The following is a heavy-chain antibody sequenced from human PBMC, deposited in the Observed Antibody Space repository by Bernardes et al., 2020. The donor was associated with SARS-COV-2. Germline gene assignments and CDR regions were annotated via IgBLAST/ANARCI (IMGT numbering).Heavy chain of an antibody. CDR1: GGSISSSSYY. J-gene: IGHJ3*02. Sequence: SEPLSLTCTVSGGSISSSSYYWGWLLQPPGKGLEWIGSIYYSGSTYYNPSLKSRVTISVDTSKNQFSLKLSSVTAADTAVYYCARHSSNYDAFDIWGQGTMVTVSS. V-gene: IGHV4-39*01. D-gene: IGHD4-4*01. CDR3: ARHSSNYDAFDI. CDR2: IYYSGST.